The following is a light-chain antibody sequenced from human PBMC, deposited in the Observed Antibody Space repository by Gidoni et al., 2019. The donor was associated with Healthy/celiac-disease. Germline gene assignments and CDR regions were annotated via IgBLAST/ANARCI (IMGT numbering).Light chain of an antibody. CDR1: QSVSSY. CDR2: DAS. CDR3: QQRSNWPPT. Sequence: EIVFTQSPATLSLSPGERATLSCRASQSVSSYLAWYQQKPGQAPRLLIYDASNRATGIPARFSGSGSWTDFTLTISSLEPEDFAVYYCQQRSNWPPTFGQGTKVEIK. V-gene: IGKV3-11*01. J-gene: IGKJ1*01.